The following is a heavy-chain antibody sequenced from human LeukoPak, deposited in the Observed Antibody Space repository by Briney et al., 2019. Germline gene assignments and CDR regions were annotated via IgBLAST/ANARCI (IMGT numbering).Heavy chain of an antibody. D-gene: IGHD3-3*01. J-gene: IGHJ6*02. CDR1: GGSFSGYY. CDR3: ARGTTYYDFWSGYWPGYYYYGMDV. CDR2: INHSGST. Sequence: PSETLSLTCAVYGGSFSGYYWSWIRQPPGKGLEWIGEINHSGSTNYNPSLKSRVTISVDTSKNQFSLKLSSVTAADTAVYYCARGTTYYDFWSGYWPGYYYYGMDVWGQGTAVTVSS. V-gene: IGHV4-34*01.